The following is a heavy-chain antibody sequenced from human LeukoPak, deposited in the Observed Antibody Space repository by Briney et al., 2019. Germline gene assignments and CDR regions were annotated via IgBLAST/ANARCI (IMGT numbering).Heavy chain of an antibody. D-gene: IGHD2-15*01. V-gene: IGHV3-11*01. CDR2: ISGSGSDI. CDR3: VSGGGSVAAWR. J-gene: IGHJ4*02. CDR1: GFTFSDYY. Sequence: PGGSLRLSCATSGFTFSDYYMSWIRQAPGKGLEWLSYISGSGSDINYADSVKGRFTVSRDNAKSALYLQMNSLGVEDTAVYYCVSGGGSVAAWRWGQGTLVTVSS.